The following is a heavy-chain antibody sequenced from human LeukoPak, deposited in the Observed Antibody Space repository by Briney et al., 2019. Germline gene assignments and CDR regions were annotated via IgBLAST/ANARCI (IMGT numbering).Heavy chain of an antibody. J-gene: IGHJ4*02. V-gene: IGHV4-34*01. CDR2: INHSGNT. D-gene: IGHD3-22*01. CDR1: GGSFSGYY. CDR3: ATTYYYDSSGYYYDY. Sequence: SETLSLTCAVYGGSFSGYYWSWIRQPPGKGLEWIGEINHSGNTNYNPSLKSRVTISVDTSKNQFSLKLSSVTAADTAVYYCATTYYYDSSGYYYDYWGQGTLVTVSS.